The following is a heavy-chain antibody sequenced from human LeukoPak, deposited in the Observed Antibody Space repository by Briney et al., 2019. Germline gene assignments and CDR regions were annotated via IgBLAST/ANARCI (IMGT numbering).Heavy chain of an antibody. Sequence: GGSLRLSCTVSGFTFSSYAMNWVRQAPGKGLEWVSGISENDGSTYYADSVRGRFTISRDNSKNTLYLQMNSLRADEDTAIYYCGRFATVGASTPHYLDSWGQGTLVTVSS. CDR3: GRFATVGASTPHYLDS. CDR2: ISENDGST. J-gene: IGHJ4*02. CDR1: GFTFSSYA. D-gene: IGHD1-26*01. V-gene: IGHV3-23*01.